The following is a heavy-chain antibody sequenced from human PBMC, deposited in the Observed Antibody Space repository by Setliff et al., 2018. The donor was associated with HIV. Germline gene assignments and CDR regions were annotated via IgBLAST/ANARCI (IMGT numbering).Heavy chain of an antibody. CDR3: ARAINKSFDI. V-gene: IGHV4-4*08. CDR2: MYTSGST. J-gene: IGHJ3*02. CDR1: GGSFSGYY. Sequence: PSETLSLTCAVYGGSFSGYYWSWIRQPPGKGLEWIGHMYTSGSTTYNPSLKSRVTLSVDTSRNQFSLKLSSVTAADTAVYYCARAINKSFDIWGQGTMVTVSS.